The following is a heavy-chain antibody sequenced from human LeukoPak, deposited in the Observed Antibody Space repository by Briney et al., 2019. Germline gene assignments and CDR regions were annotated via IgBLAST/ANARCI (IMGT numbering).Heavy chain of an antibody. CDR3: ARGREQERRNYYYYYMDV. D-gene: IGHD1-26*01. CDR1: GYTFTSYD. V-gene: IGHV1-8*01. Sequence: ASVKVSCKASGYTFTSYDINWVRQATGQGLEWMGWMNPNSGNTGYAQKFQGRVTMTRNTSISTAYMELSSLRSEDTAVYYCARGREQERRNYYYYYMDVWGKGTTVTVSS. J-gene: IGHJ6*03. CDR2: MNPNSGNT.